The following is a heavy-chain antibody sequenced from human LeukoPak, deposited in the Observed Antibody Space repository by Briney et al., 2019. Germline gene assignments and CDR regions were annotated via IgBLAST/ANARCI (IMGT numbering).Heavy chain of an antibody. CDR1: GYSISSGYY. V-gene: IGHV4-4*07. CDR2: IYTSGST. J-gene: IGHJ3*02. Sequence: SETLSLTCAVSGYSISSGYYWSWIRQPAGKGLEWIGRIYTSGSTNYNPSLKSRVTMSVDTSKNQFSLKLSSVTAADTAVYYCARVRRYCSSTSCYFFAFDIWGQGTMVTVSS. D-gene: IGHD2-2*01. CDR3: ARVRRYCSSTSCYFFAFDI.